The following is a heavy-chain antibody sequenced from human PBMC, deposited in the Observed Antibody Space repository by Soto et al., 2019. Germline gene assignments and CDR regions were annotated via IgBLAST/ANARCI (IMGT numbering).Heavy chain of an antibody. CDR2: IKQDGSEK. CDR3: ARDDFGSIWRDYDILTGYPQMTLFDY. V-gene: IGHV3-7*01. D-gene: IGHD3-9*01. Sequence: GGSLRLSCAASGFTFSSYWMSWVRQAPGKGLEWVANIKQDGSEKYYVDSVKGRFTISRDNAKNSLYLQMNSLGAEDTAVYYCARDDFGSIWRDYDILTGYPQMTLFDYWGQGTLVTVSS. CDR1: GFTFSSYW. J-gene: IGHJ4*02.